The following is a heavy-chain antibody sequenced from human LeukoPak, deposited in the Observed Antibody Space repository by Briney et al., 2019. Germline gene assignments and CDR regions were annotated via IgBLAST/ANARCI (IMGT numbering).Heavy chain of an antibody. Sequence: GGSLRLSCAASGFTFSSYAMSWVRQAPGKGLEWVSGISGSGGSTDYADSVKGRFTISRDNSKNTLYLQMNSLRAEDTAVYYCAKAQSGYSSGWYHWGQGTLVTVSS. J-gene: IGHJ5*02. V-gene: IGHV3-23*01. CDR2: ISGSGGST. CDR1: GFTFSSYA. CDR3: AKAQSGYSSGWYH. D-gene: IGHD6-19*01.